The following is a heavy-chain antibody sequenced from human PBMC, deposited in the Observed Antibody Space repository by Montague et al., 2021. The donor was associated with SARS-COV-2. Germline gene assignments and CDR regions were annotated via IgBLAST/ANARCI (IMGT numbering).Heavy chain of an antibody. J-gene: IGHJ6*02. Sequence: SETLSLTCTVSGGSISSSSYYWGWIRQPPGKGLEWIGSIYYSGSTYYNPSLKSRVTISVDTSKNQFSLKLSSVTAADTAVYYRARVGRQQLVRLSGMDVRGQGTTVTVSS. CDR2: IYYSGST. CDR1: GGSISSSSYY. D-gene: IGHD6-13*01. V-gene: IGHV4-39*07. CDR3: ARVGRQQLVRLSGMDV.